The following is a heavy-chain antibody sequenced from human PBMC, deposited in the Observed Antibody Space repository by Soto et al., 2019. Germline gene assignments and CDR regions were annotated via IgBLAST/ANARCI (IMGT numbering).Heavy chain of an antibody. CDR1: GFTFSSYA. Sequence: VGSLRLSCAASGFTFSSYAMSWVRQAPGKGLEWVSAISGSGGSTYYADSVKGRFTISRDNSKNTLYLQMNSLRAEGTAVYYCAKGSSPQWLVYWGQGTLVTVSS. V-gene: IGHV3-23*01. J-gene: IGHJ4*02. CDR2: ISGSGGST. CDR3: AKGSSPQWLVY. D-gene: IGHD6-19*01.